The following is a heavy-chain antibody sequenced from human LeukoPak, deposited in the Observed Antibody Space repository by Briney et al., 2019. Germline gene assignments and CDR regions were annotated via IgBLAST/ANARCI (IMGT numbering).Heavy chain of an antibody. V-gene: IGHV4-61*02. Sequence: SETLSLTCTVSGGSISSGSYYWSWIRQPAGKGLEWIGRIYTSGSTNYNPSLKSRVTISVDTSKNQFSLKLSSVTAADTAVYYCASGPRDGYNYNWFDPWGQGTLVTVSS. CDR3: ASGPRDGYNYNWFDP. CDR2: IYTSGST. CDR1: GGSISSGSYY. D-gene: IGHD5-24*01. J-gene: IGHJ5*02.